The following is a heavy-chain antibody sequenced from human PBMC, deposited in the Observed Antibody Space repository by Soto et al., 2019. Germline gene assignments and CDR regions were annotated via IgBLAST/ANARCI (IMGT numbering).Heavy chain of an antibody. D-gene: IGHD3-22*01. V-gene: IGHV4-61*01. CDR2: IYYSGST. CDR3: ARLFYYDSSGYRSSWFDP. Sequence: SETLSLTCTVSGGSVSSGSYYWSWIRQPPGKGLEWIGYIYYSGSTNYNPSLKSRVTISVDTSKNQFSLKLSSVTAADTAVYYCARLFYYDSSGYRSSWFDPWGQGTLVTV. CDR1: GGSVSSGSYY. J-gene: IGHJ5*02.